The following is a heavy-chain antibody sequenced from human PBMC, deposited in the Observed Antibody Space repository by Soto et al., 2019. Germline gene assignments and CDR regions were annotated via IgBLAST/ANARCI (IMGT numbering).Heavy chain of an antibody. CDR1: GFTFSSYG. V-gene: IGHV3-30*18. CDR2: ISYDGSNK. Sequence: GGSLRLSCAASGFTFSSYGMHWVRQAPGKWLEWVAVISYDGSNKYYADSVKGRFTISRDNSKNTLYLQMNSLRAEDTAVYYCAKFASGSNPGDYWGQGXLVTVYS. CDR3: AKFASGSNPGDY. J-gene: IGHJ4*02. D-gene: IGHD3-10*01.